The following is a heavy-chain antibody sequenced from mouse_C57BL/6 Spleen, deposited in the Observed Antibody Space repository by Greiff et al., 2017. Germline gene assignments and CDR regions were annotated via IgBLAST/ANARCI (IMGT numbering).Heavy chain of an antibody. CDR3: ARDTTPYWYFDD. V-gene: IGHV3-1*01. Sequence: DVQLQESGPGMVKPSQSLSLTCTVTGYSITSGYDWHWIRHFPGNKLEWMGYISYSGSTNYNPSLKSRISITHDTSKNHFFLKLNSVTTEDTATYYCARDTTPYWYFDDWGTGTTVTVSS. J-gene: IGHJ1*03. CDR2: ISYSGST. D-gene: IGHD1-1*01. CDR1: GYSITSGYD.